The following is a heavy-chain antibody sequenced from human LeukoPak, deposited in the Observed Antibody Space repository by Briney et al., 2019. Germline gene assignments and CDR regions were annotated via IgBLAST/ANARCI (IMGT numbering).Heavy chain of an antibody. J-gene: IGHJ6*02. CDR2: MNPNSGNT. V-gene: IGHV1-8*01. D-gene: IGHD1-26*01. CDR1: GYTFTSYD. CDR3: ARYSGSYSFYFSGYYYYYGMDV. Sequence: ASVKVSCKASGYTFTSYDINWVRQATGQGLEWMGWMNPNSGNTGYAQKFQGRVTMTRNTSISTAYMELSSLRSEDTAVYYCARYSGSYSFYFSGYYYYYGMDVWGQGTTVTVSS.